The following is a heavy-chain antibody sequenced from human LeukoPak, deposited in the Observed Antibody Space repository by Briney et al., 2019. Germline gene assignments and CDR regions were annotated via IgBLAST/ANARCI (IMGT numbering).Heavy chain of an antibody. CDR3: ARASGDIVVVPAAIWFDP. Sequence: SVKVSCKASGGTFSSYAISWVRQVPGQGLEWMGGIIPIFGTANYAQKFQGRVTITADESTSTAYMELSSLRSEDTAVYYCARASGDIVVVPAAIWFDPWGQGTLVTVSS. CDR2: IIPIFGTA. D-gene: IGHD2-2*01. V-gene: IGHV1-69*13. CDR1: GGTFSSYA. J-gene: IGHJ5*02.